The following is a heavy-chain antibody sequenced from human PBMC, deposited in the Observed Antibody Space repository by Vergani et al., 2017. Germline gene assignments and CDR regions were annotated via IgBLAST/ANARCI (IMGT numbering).Heavy chain of an antibody. CDR2: IYTGGCT. D-gene: IGHD6-13*01. CDR3: AGDTGYSSSWYYYYYMDV. J-gene: IGHJ6*03. V-gene: IGHV4-61*02. Sequence: QVQLQESGPGLVKPSQTLSLTCTVSGGSISSGSYYWSWLRQPAGKGLEWIGRIYTGGCTHYNPSLESRVTMSVDTSKNRFSRKLSSVTAADTAVYYCAGDTGYSSSWYYYYYMDVWGKGTTVTVSS. CDR1: GGSISSGSYY.